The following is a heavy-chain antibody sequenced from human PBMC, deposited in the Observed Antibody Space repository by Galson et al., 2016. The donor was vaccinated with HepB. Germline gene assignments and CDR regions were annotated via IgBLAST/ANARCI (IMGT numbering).Heavy chain of an antibody. CDR3: ARSDAFDI. J-gene: IGHJ3*02. CDR2: VNSDEIST. V-gene: IGHV3-74*01. CDR1: GFTFSSYW. Sequence: SLRLSCAASGFTFSSYWMHWVRQAPGKGLVWVSRVNSDEISTSYADSVKGQFTISRDNAKNTLYLQMNSLRAEDTAVYYCARSDAFDIWGQGTMVTVSS.